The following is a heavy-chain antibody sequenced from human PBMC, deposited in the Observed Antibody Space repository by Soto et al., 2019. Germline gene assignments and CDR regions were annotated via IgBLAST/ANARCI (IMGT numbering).Heavy chain of an antibody. D-gene: IGHD5-18*01. J-gene: IGHJ6*02. CDR1: GFTFSSYA. V-gene: IGHV3-30-3*01. CDR2: ISYDGSNK. Sequence: QVQLVESGGGVVQPGRSLRLSCAASGFTFSSYAMHWVRQAPGKGLEWVAVISYDGSNKYYADSVKGRFTISRDNSKNTLYLKMNSLRAEDTAVYYCARDLAKYSYGYDYYYGMDVWGQGTTVTVSS. CDR3: ARDLAKYSYGYDYYYGMDV.